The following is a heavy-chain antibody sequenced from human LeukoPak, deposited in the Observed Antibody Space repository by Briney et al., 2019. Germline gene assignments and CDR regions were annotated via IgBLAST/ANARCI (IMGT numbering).Heavy chain of an antibody. CDR1: GGSFSGYY. Sequence: SETLSLTCAVYGGSFSGYYWSWIRQPPGKGLEWIGEINHSGSTNYNPSLKSRVTISVDTSKNQFSLKLSSVTAADTAVYYCASGRGANDAFDIWGQGTMVTVSS. V-gene: IGHV4-34*01. CDR2: INHSGST. CDR3: ASGRGANDAFDI. D-gene: IGHD4/OR15-4a*01. J-gene: IGHJ3*02.